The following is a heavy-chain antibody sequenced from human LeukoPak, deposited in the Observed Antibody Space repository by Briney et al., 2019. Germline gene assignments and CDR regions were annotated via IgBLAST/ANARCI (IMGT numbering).Heavy chain of an antibody. D-gene: IGHD2-2*01. J-gene: IGHJ4*02. V-gene: IGHV4-34*01. CDR3: ARLPGYCSSTSCYAGDY. Sequence: PSETLSLTCAVYGGSFSGYYWSWIRQPPGKGLEWIGEINHSGSTNYNPSLKSRVTISVDTSKNQFSLKLSSVTAADTAVYYCARLPGYCSSTSCYAGDYWGQGTLVTVSS. CDR1: GGSFSGYY. CDR2: INHSGST.